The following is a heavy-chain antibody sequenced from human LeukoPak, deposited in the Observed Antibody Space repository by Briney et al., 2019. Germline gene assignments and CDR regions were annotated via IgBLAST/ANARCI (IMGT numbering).Heavy chain of an antibody. Sequence: GGSLRLSCAASGFTFSSYSMNWVRQAPGKGLEWVSSISSSGSYIYYADSVKGRFTISRDNAKNSLYLQMNSLRAEDTAVYYCARDRWLVRYRYFDYWGQGTLVAVSS. CDR3: ARDRWLVRYRYFDY. D-gene: IGHD6-19*01. V-gene: IGHV3-21*01. CDR2: ISSSGSYI. CDR1: GFTFSSYS. J-gene: IGHJ4*02.